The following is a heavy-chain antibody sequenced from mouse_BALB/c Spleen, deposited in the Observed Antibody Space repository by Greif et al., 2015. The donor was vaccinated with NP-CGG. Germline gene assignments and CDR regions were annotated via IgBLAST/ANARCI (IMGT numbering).Heavy chain of an antibody. Sequence: VKLVESGAELARPGASVKMSCKASGYTFTSYTMHWVKQRPGQGLEWIGYINPSSGYTNYNQKFKDKATLTADKSSSTAYMQLSSLTSEDSAVYYCARRREANWDYFDYWGQGTTLTVSS. V-gene: IGHV1-4*01. J-gene: IGHJ2*01. CDR2: INPSSGYT. CDR1: GYTFTSYT. CDR3: ARRREANWDYFDY. D-gene: IGHD4-1*01.